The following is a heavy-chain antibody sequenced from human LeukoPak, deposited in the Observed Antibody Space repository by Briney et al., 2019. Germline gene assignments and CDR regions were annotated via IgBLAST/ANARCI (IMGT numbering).Heavy chain of an antibody. V-gene: IGHV4-4*07. Sequence: PSETLSLTCAVSGGSISTYYWSWIQQPAGKGLEWIGRIYTSGSTNYNPSLKSRVTMSVDTSKNQFSLKLTSVTAADTAVYYCARDLGSNWYFDSWGQGTQVTVSS. CDR3: ARDLGSNWYFDS. J-gene: IGHJ4*02. CDR1: GGSISTYY. D-gene: IGHD6-13*01. CDR2: IYTSGST.